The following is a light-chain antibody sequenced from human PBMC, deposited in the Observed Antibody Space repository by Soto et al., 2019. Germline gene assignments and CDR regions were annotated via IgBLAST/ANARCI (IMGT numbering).Light chain of an antibody. V-gene: IGKV3-15*01. Sequence: EIVMTQSPATLSVSPGERATLSCRAGQSVSSNLAWYQQKPGQAPRLLIYGASTRATGIPARFSGSGSGTELTLTISSLQSEDFAVHYCQQYTSWPPWTFGQGTKVEIK. CDR1: QSVSSN. CDR2: GAS. J-gene: IGKJ1*01. CDR3: QQYTSWPPWT.